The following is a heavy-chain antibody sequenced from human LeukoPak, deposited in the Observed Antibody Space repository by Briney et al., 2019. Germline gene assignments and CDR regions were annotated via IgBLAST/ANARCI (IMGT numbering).Heavy chain of an antibody. D-gene: IGHD6-13*01. CDR2: INPNSGGT. CDR1: GYTFTGYY. J-gene: IGHJ6*02. CDR3: ARKYSSSWYDYYYYGMDV. V-gene: IGHV1-2*02. Sequence: GASVKVSCKASGYTFTGYYMHWVRQAPGQGLEWMGWINPNSGGTNYAQKFQGRVTMTRDTSISTAYMELSRLRSDDTAVYYCARKYSSSWYDYYYYGMDVWGQGTTVTVSS.